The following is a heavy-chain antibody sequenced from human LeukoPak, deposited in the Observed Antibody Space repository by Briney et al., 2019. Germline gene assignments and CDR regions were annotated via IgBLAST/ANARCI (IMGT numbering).Heavy chain of an antibody. Sequence: SETLSLTCTVSGGSISSSSYYWGWIRQPPGKGLEWIGSIYYSGSTYYNPSLKSRVTISVDTSRKQFFLRLSSVTAADTAMYYCARGYHVIGYWGQGTLVTVSS. CDR1: GGSISSSSYY. D-gene: IGHD1-14*01. CDR3: ARGYHVIGY. CDR2: IYYSGST. J-gene: IGHJ4*02. V-gene: IGHV4-39*07.